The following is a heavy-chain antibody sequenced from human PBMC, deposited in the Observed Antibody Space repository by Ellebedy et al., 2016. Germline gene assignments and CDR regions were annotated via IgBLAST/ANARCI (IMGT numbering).Heavy chain of an antibody. CDR1: GGSISSSSYY. D-gene: IGHD2-8*01. CDR2: IYYSGST. Sequence: SETLSLTCTVSGGSISSSSYYWGWIRQPPGKGLEWIGSIYYSGSTYYNPSLKSRVTISVDTSKNQFSLKLSSVTAADTAVYYCARPHCTNGVCYLDYWGQGTLVTVSS. CDR3: ARPHCTNGVCYLDY. J-gene: IGHJ4*02. V-gene: IGHV4-39*01.